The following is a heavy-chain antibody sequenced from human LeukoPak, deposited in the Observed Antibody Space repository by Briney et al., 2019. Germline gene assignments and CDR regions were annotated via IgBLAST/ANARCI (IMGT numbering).Heavy chain of an antibody. Sequence: GGSLRLSCAASGNYWMSWVRQAPGKGLEWVANIKQDGSEKYYVDSVKGRFTISRDNVKNSLYLQMNSLRAEDTAVYYCANVFYYGMEVWGQGTTVTVSS. D-gene: IGHD5/OR15-5a*01. V-gene: IGHV3-7*01. CDR3: ANVFYYGMEV. CDR2: IKQDGSEK. CDR1: GNYW. J-gene: IGHJ6*02.